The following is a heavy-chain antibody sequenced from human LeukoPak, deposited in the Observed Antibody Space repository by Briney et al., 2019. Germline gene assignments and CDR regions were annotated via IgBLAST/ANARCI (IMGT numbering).Heavy chain of an antibody. CDR3: AKHYYGSGSYYNEGSFDY. CDR1: GFTFSSYS. Sequence: GGSLRLSCAASGFTFSSYSMNWVRQAPGKGLEWVSSISSSSSYIYYADSLKGRFTISRDNAKNSLYLQMNSLRAEDTAVYYCAKHYYGSGSYYNEGSFDYWGQGALVTVSS. CDR2: ISSSSSYI. D-gene: IGHD3-10*01. V-gene: IGHV3-21*01. J-gene: IGHJ4*02.